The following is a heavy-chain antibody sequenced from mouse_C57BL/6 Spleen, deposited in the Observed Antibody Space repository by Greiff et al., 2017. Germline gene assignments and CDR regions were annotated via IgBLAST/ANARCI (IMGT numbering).Heavy chain of an antibody. V-gene: IGHV1-19*01. CDR2: INPYNGGP. CDR1: GYTFTDYY. D-gene: IGHD2-5*01. Sequence: VQLQQSGPVLVKPGASVKMSCKASGYTFTDYYMNWVKQSHGKSLEWIGVINPYNGGPSYNQKFKGKATLTVDKSSSTAYMELNSLTSEDSAVYYCASYYSNYVDYYAMDYWGQGTSVTVSS. J-gene: IGHJ4*01. CDR3: ASYYSNYVDYYAMDY.